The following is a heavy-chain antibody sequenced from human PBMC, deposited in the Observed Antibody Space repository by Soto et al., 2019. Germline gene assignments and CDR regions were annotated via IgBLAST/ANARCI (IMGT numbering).Heavy chain of an antibody. CDR3: AKGSWYYYDRSGSLDS. J-gene: IGHJ5*01. CDR2: ISWNSGNI. V-gene: IGHV3-9*01. Sequence: EVQLVESGGGLVQPGRSLRLSCAASGFSFDDYAMHWVRQAPGKGLEWVSGISWNSGNIGYADSVKGRFTISRDNAKNTVHLQMNSLRAEDTALYDCAKGSWYYYDRSGSLDSWGHGTRVTVSS. D-gene: IGHD3-22*01. CDR1: GFSFDDYA.